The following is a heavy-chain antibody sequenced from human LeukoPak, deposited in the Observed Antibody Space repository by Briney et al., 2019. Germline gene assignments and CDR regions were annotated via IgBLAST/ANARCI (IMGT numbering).Heavy chain of an antibody. Sequence: SETLSLTCTVSFGSISSYYWSWIRQPPGKGLEWIGYVYDTGSTHYNPSVKSRITISVDTSKNQFSLKLTSMTAADTAMYYCARGIAAAGTDIDYWGRGTLVTVSS. CDR2: VYDTGST. CDR1: FGSISSYY. V-gene: IGHV4-59*01. CDR3: ARGIAAAGTDIDY. D-gene: IGHD6-13*01. J-gene: IGHJ4*02.